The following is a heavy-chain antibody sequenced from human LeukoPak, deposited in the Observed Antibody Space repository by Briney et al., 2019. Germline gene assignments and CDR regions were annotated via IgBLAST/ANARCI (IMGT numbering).Heavy chain of an antibody. CDR2: IYTSGST. CDR1: GGSISSGSYY. Sequence: SQTLSLTCTVSGGSISSGSYYWRWIRQPAGKGLEWIGRIYTSGSTNYNPSLKSRVTISVDTSKNQFSLKLSSVTAADTAVYYCARLADDYYDSSDLYGEDYWGQGTLVTVSS. CDR3: ARLADDYYDSSDLYGEDY. V-gene: IGHV4-61*02. D-gene: IGHD3-22*01. J-gene: IGHJ4*02.